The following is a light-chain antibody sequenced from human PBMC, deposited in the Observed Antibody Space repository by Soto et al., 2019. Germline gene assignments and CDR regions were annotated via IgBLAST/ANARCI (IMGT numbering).Light chain of an antibody. V-gene: IGLV1-40*01. CDR1: SSNIGAGYD. J-gene: IGLJ2*01. Sequence: QAVLTQPPSVSGAPGQRVTISCTGSSSNIGAGYDVHWYQQRPGTAPKLLIYGNTNRPSGVPDRFSGSKSGTSASLAITGLQAEDEADYYCQSYDNFLRVIFGGGTKLTVL. CDR3: QSYDNFLRVI. CDR2: GNT.